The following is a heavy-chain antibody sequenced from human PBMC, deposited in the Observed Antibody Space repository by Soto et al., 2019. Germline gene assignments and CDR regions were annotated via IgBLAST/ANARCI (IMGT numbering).Heavy chain of an antibody. CDR1: GFTFSSYA. V-gene: IGHV3-30-3*01. D-gene: IGHD2-15*01. CDR2: ISYDGSNK. CDR3: ARAPRYCSGGSCYYLGFDY. J-gene: IGHJ4*02. Sequence: PGGPLRLSCASYGFTFSSYAMHGVLHAPVEVLSLLAVISYDGSNKDYADSVKGRFTISRDNSKNTLYLQMNSLRAEDTAVYYCARAPRYCSGGSCYYLGFDYWGQGTMVTVSS.